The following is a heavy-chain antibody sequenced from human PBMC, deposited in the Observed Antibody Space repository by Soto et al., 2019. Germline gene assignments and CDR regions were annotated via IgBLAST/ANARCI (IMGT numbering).Heavy chain of an antibody. D-gene: IGHD3-3*01. CDR2: ISSSSSYI. J-gene: IGHJ4*02. CDR3: ARGVYDFPTSRGYFDY. Sequence: EVQLVESGGGLVKPGGSLRLSCAASGFTFSSYSMNWVRQAPGKGLEWVSSISSSSSYIYYADSVKGRFTISRDNAKNSLYLQMNGLRAEDTAVYYCARGVYDFPTSRGYFDYWGQGTLVTVSS. CDR1: GFTFSSYS. V-gene: IGHV3-21*01.